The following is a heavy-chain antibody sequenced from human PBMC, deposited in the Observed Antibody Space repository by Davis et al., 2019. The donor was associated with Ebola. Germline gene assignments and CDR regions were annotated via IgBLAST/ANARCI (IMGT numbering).Heavy chain of an antibody. Sequence: PGGSLRLSCAASGFTFRSYAMSWVRQAPGQGLEWVSSISGSGDSTYFADSMKGRFTISRDNSKNMLYLQMSSLRAEDTAVYYCVKVPRRVAIGSGGFDYWGQGTLVTVSS. J-gene: IGHJ4*02. V-gene: IGHV3-23*01. CDR3: VKVPRRVAIGSGGFDY. CDR2: ISGSGDST. CDR1: GFTFRSYA. D-gene: IGHD3-3*01.